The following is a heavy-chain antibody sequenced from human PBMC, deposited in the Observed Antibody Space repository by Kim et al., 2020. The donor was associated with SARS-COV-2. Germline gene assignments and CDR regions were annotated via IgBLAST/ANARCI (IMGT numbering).Heavy chain of an antibody. CDR2: ISYDGSNK. Sequence: GSLRLSCAASGFTFSSYGMHWVRQAPGKGLEWVAVISYDGSNKYYADSVKGRFTISRDNSKNTLYLQMNSLRAEDTAVYYCAKVERSGCSSSWYSPFCYDAFDIWGQGTMVTVSS. V-gene: IGHV3-30*18. D-gene: IGHD6-13*01. J-gene: IGHJ3*02. CDR1: GFTFSSYG. CDR3: AKVERSGCSSSWYSPFCYDAFDI.